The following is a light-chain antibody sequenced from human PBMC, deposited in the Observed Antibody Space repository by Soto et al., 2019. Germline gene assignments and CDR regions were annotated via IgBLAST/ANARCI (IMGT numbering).Light chain of an antibody. CDR2: DVS. Sequence: QSALTQPASVSGSPGQSITISCTGTSSDDGGYNYVSWYQQHPGKAPKLMIYDVSNRPSGVSNRFSGSKSGNTASLTISGLQAEDEADYYCSSYTSISTLNNVFGTGTKLTVL. J-gene: IGLJ1*01. CDR3: SSYTSISTLNNV. V-gene: IGLV2-14*01. CDR1: SSDDGGYNY.